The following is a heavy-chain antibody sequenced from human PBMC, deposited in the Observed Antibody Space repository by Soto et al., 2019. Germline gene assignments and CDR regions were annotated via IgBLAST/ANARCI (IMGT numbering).Heavy chain of an antibody. CDR1: GFTFSTYG. J-gene: IGHJ4*02. Sequence: QVQLVESGGGVVQPGRSLRLSCAASGFTFSTYGMHWVRQDPGKGLEWVAIISYDGSNKYYADSVKGRFTISRDNSKNTLYLQMNSLRPEDTAVYNCAKEGALYCSAGSCGFDYWGQGTLVTVSS. V-gene: IGHV3-30*18. CDR3: AKEGALYCSAGSCGFDY. D-gene: IGHD2-15*01. CDR2: ISYDGSNK.